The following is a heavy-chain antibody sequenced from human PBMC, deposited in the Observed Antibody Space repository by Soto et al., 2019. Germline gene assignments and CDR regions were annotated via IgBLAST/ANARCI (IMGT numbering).Heavy chain of an antibody. Sequence: GASVKVSCKASGYTFTSYGISWVRQAPGQGLEWMGWISAYNGNTNYAQKLQGRVTMTTDTSTSTAYMELRSLRSDDTAVYYCATNYYGSGSYYPEFDYWGQGTLVTVSS. V-gene: IGHV1-18*01. J-gene: IGHJ4*02. CDR2: ISAYNGNT. CDR1: GYTFTSYG. CDR3: ATNYYGSGSYYPEFDY. D-gene: IGHD3-10*01.